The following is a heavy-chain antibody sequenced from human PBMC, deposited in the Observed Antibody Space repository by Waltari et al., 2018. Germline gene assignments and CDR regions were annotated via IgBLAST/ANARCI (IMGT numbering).Heavy chain of an antibody. D-gene: IGHD5-12*01. Sequence: QLQLQESGPGLVKPPETLSLTCTVSGGSISSSSYYWGWFRQSPGKGLEWIGSIYYSGSTYYNPTLKSRVTISGDTSKNQFSLKLSSVTAADTAVYYCARHWKKSGYRFDPWGQGTLVTVSS. V-gene: IGHV4-39*01. CDR1: GGSISSSSYY. CDR2: IYYSGST. CDR3: ARHWKKSGYRFDP. J-gene: IGHJ5*02.